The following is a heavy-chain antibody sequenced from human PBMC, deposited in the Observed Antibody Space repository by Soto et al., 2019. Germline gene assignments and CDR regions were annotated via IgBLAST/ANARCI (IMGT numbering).Heavy chain of an antibody. CDR3: AHREARASSGAYNY. J-gene: IGHJ4*02. V-gene: IGHV2-5*01. Sequence: SGPTLVNPIQTLTLTCSFSGFSLSTRGLGVGWTRQPPGKPLEWLALIYWNDDKRNSPPLRNRLTPTKDTSKNQVVLTRSNLDPGDTATYYCAHREARASSGAYNYRGQGTLVTVSS. D-gene: IGHD6-6*01. CDR2: IYWNDDK. CDR1: GFSLSTRGLG.